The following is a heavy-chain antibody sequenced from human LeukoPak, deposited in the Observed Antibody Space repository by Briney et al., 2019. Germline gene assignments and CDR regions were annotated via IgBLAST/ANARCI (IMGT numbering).Heavy chain of an antibody. D-gene: IGHD4-17*01. CDR1: CVHISSYF. J-gene: IGHJ4*02. Sequence: SETLSLPFTVSCVHISSYFWRWIRPPPRKGLEWNAYIYYSGSTNYNPSLKSRVTISVDTSKNQFSLKLSSVTAADTAVYYCASGNYGDYVPGWDYWGQGTLVTVSS. CDR2: IYYSGST. V-gene: IGHV4-59*08. CDR3: ASGNYGDYVPGWDY.